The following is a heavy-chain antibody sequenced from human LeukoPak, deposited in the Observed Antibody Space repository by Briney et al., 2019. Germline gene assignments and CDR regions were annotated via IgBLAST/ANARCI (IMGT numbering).Heavy chain of an antibody. CDR2: INHSGST. D-gene: IGHD2-15*01. J-gene: IGHJ4*02. Sequence: PSETLSLTCAVYGGSFSGYYWSWIRQPPGKGREWIGEINHSGSTNYNPSLKSRVTISVDTSKNQFSLKLSSVTAADTAVYYCARGRSNCSGGSCPAGYFDYWGQGTLVTVSS. V-gene: IGHV4-34*01. CDR3: ARGRSNCSGGSCPAGYFDY. CDR1: GGSFSGYY.